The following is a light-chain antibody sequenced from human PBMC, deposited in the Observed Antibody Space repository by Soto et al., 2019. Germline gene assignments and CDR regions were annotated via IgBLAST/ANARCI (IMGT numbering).Light chain of an antibody. Sequence: EIVLTQSPATLSLSPWERATLSCRPSQSVSRSYLAWYQQKPGQAPRLLIYGASSRATVIPDRFSGSASGTDVTRTSSRLAPEDFAVYYCQEDGSSPAYTFGRGTKMVIK. J-gene: IGKJ2*01. V-gene: IGKV3-20*01. CDR2: GAS. CDR1: QSVSRSY. CDR3: QEDGSSPAYT.